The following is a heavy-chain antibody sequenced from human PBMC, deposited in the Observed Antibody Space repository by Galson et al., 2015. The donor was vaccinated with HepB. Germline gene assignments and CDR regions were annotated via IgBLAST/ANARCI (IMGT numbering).Heavy chain of an antibody. V-gene: IGHV3-7*01. CDR3: ARDTTYLD. Sequence: LRLSCAASGFTFSSYSMNWVRQVPGKGLEWVANIKKDGSEKHYVDSVKGRFTISRDNAKNSLYLQMNSLRAEDTAVYFCARDTTYLDWGQGTLVTVSS. J-gene: IGHJ4*02. CDR2: IKKDGSEK. D-gene: IGHD1-1*01. CDR1: GFTFSSYS.